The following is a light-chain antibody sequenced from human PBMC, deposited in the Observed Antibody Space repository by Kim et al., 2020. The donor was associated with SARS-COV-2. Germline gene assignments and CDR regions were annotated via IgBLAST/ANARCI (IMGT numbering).Light chain of an antibody. CDR3: QYYNNWLWR. CDR1: QSVSSN. V-gene: IGKV3-15*01. J-gene: IGKJ1*01. CDR2: GAS. Sequence: EIVMTQSPATLSVSPGERATLSCRASQSVSSNLAWYQQKPGQAPRLLIYGASTRATGIPARFSGSGSGTEFTLTISSLQSEDFAVYYCQYYNNWLWRFGQGTKVDIK.